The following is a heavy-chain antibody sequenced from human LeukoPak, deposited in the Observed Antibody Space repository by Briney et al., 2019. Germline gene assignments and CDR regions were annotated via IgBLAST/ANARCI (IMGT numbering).Heavy chain of an antibody. J-gene: IGHJ4*02. Sequence: GGSLRLSCAASGFTSSSYAMSWVRQAPGKGLEWVSGISGSGGSTYYADSVKGRFTISRDNSKNTLYLQMNSLRAEDTAVYYCAKDIAVTGTPYYFDYWGQGTLVTVSS. CDR2: ISGSGGST. CDR3: AKDIAVTGTPYYFDY. CDR1: GFTSSSYA. V-gene: IGHV3-23*01. D-gene: IGHD6-19*01.